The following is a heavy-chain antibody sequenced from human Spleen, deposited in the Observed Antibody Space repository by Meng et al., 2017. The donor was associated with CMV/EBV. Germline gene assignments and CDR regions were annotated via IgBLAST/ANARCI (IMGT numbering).Heavy chain of an antibody. D-gene: IGHD7-27*01. J-gene: IGHJ4*02. CDR1: GYTFTDYY. V-gene: IGHV1-2*02. CDR3: ARDPQVTGDLYFDY. Sequence: ASVKVSCKASGYTFTDYYIHWVRQAPGQGLEWMGWINPNSCGTNYVQKFQGRVTMTRDTSVSTANMELSRLRSDDTAVYYCARDPQVTGDLYFDYWGQGTLVTVSS. CDR2: INPNSCGT.